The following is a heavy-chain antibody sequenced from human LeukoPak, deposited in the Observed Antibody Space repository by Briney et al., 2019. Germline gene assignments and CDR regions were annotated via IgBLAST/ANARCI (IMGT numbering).Heavy chain of an antibody. D-gene: IGHD3-22*01. CDR1: GYTFTSYY. Sequence: ASVTVSCKASGYTFTSYYMHWVRQAPGQGLEWMGIINPSGGSTSYAQKFQGRVTMTRDTSTSTVYMELSSLRSEDTAVYYCVRTRRGNYYDSSGYYYEFDYWGQGTLVTVSS. J-gene: IGHJ4*02. V-gene: IGHV1-46*01. CDR2: INPSGGST. CDR3: VRTRRGNYYDSSGYYYEFDY.